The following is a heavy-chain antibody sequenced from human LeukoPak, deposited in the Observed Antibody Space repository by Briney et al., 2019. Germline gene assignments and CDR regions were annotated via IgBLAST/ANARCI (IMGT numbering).Heavy chain of an antibody. J-gene: IGHJ4*02. Sequence: GESLKISCKGSGYSFTTYWIGWVRQVPGKGLEWMGVILPGDSDTRYSPSFQGQVTISVDKSISTAYLQWSSLKASDTATYYCARQSGYYYPFEYWGQGTLVTVFS. D-gene: IGHD3-22*01. V-gene: IGHV5-51*01. CDR1: GYSFTTYW. CDR3: ARQSGYYYPFEY. CDR2: ILPGDSDT.